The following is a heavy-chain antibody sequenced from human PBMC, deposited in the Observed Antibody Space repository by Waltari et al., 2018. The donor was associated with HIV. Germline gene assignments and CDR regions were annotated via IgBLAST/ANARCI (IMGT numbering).Heavy chain of an antibody. CDR1: GGSISSYY. CDR3: ARLWFGDPNWFDP. D-gene: IGHD3-10*01. Sequence: QVQLQESGPGLVKPSETLSLTCTVSGGSISSYYWSWIRQPPGKGLEWIGYIYYSGSTNYNPSLTSRVTISVDTSKNQFSLKLSSVTAADTAVYYCARLWFGDPNWFDPWGQGTLVTVSS. V-gene: IGHV4-59*08. J-gene: IGHJ5*02. CDR2: IYYSGST.